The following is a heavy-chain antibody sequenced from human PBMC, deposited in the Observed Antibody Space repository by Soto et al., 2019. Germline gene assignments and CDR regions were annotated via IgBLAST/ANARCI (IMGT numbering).Heavy chain of an antibody. V-gene: IGHV1-69*12. CDR2: IIPIFGTA. Sequence: QVRLVQSGAEVKKPGSSVKVSCKASGGTFSSYAISWMRQAPGQGLEWMGGIIPIFGTADYAQKFQGRVTITADESTSTGNMELSSLRSEDTAVYYCASHYDSSGYYYRGLDYWGQGTLVTVSS. D-gene: IGHD3-22*01. CDR1: GGTFSSYA. J-gene: IGHJ4*02. CDR3: ASHYDSSGYYYRGLDY.